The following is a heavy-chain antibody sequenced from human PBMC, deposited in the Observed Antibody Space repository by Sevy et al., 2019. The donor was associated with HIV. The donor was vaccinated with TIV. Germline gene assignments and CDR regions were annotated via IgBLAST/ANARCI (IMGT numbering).Heavy chain of an antibody. V-gene: IGHV3-23*01. CDR3: AKDPDDTYDYGEHSDY. J-gene: IGHJ4*02. D-gene: IGHD4-17*01. CDR2: ISGSGFST. Sequence: GGSLRLSCAASGFTLSRTGMIWVRQAPGKGLEWVSGISGSGFSTNYADSVKGRFTISRDNSKNTLYLQMNSLRREDTAVYYCAKDPDDTYDYGEHSDYWGQGTLVTVSS. CDR1: GFTLSRTG.